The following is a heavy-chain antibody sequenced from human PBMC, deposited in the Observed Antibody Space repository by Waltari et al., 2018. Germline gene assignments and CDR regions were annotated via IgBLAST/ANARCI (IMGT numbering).Heavy chain of an antibody. D-gene: IGHD1-26*01. CDR3: VRGATQFDY. V-gene: IGHV4-61*02. CDR2: IYTSGST. J-gene: IGHJ4*02. CDR1: GGSISSGSYY. Sequence: QVQLQESGPGLVKPSQTLSLTCTVSGGSISSGSYYWRWIRQPAGKGLEWIGRIYTSGSTNYNPSLKSRVTISVDTSKNQFSLKLSSVTAADTAVYYCVRGATQFDYWGQGTLVTVSS.